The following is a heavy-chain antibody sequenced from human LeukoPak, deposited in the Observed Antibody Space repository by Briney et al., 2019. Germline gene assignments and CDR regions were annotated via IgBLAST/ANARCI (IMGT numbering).Heavy chain of an antibody. CDR3: ARAPNNWFDP. J-gene: IGHJ5*02. CDR1: GYTFTGYG. Sequence: ASVKVSCKASGYTFTGYGIAWVRQAPGEGLELVGWIAAYNGLTNYAQNLQDRLTLTRDTSTTTAFMELRNLTSDDTAIYFCARAPNNWFDPWGQGTLVTVSS. V-gene: IGHV1-18*01. CDR2: IAAYNGLT.